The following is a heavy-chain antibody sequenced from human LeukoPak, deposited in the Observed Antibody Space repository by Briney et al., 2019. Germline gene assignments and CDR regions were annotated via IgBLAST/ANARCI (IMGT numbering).Heavy chain of an antibody. V-gene: IGHV1-69*13. CDR2: IISIFGTA. Sequence: SVKVSCKASGGTFSSYAISWVRQAPGQGLEWMGGIISIFGTANYAQKFQGRVTITADESTSTAYMELSSLRSEDTAVYYCARVLSGSYSWFDPWGQGTLVTVSS. CDR1: GGTFSSYA. D-gene: IGHD1-26*01. J-gene: IGHJ5*02. CDR3: ARVLSGSYSWFDP.